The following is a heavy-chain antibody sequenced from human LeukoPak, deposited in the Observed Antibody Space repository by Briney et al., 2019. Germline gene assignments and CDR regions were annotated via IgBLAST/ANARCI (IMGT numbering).Heavy chain of an antibody. D-gene: IGHD5-12*01. Sequence: SETLSLTCAVYGDSLSGYYWDWFRQPPGKGLEWIGKINHSGRTNYNPSLMSRVTISLDTSKNQFSLKLNSVTAADTAVYFCARVGYSYARKTDSRGQGTLVTVSS. V-gene: IGHV4-34*01. CDR3: ARVGYSYARKTDS. CDR1: GDSLSGYY. CDR2: INHSGRT. J-gene: IGHJ4*02.